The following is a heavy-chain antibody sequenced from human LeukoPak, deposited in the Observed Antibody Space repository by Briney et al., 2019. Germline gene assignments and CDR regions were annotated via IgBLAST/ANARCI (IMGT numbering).Heavy chain of an antibody. J-gene: IGHJ4*02. D-gene: IGHD6-13*01. CDR2: TYYRSKWYN. CDR1: GDSVSSNSAA. V-gene: IGHV6-1*01. CDR3: ARGKQLVRGQLPFDY. Sequence: SQTLSLTCAISGDSVSSNSAAWNWIRQSPSRGLEWLGRTYYRSKWYNDYAVSVKSRITNNPDKSKNQFSLQLNSVAPEDTAAYYCARGKQLVRGQLPFDYWGQGTLVTVSS.